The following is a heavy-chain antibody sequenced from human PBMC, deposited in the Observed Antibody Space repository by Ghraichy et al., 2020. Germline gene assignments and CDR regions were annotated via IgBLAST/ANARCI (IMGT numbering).Heavy chain of an antibody. CDR2: IYYSGST. J-gene: IGHJ4*02. Sequence: SETLSLTCTVSGGSVSSGSYYWSWIRQPPGKGLEWIWYIYYSGSTNYNPSLKSRVTIAVDTSKNQFSLKLSSVTAADTAVYYCARGERGYSYGVDYWGQGTLVTVSS. V-gene: IGHV4-61*01. CDR1: GGSVSSGSYY. D-gene: IGHD5-18*01. CDR3: ARGERGYSYGVDY.